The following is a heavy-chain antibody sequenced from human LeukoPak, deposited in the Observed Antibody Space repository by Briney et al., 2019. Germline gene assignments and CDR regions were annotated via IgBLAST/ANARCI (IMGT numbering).Heavy chain of an antibody. CDR3: ASDYCSGRSCYFDY. V-gene: IGHV7-4-1*02. CDR2: INTNTGNP. D-gene: IGHD2-15*01. J-gene: IGHJ4*02. Sequence: GASVKVSCKASGYTFTNYAMNWVRQAPGQGLEWMGWINTNTGNPTYAQGFTGRFVFSLDTSVSTAYLQISSLKAEDTAVYFCASDYCSGRSCYFDYWGQGTLVTVSS. CDR1: GYTFTNYA.